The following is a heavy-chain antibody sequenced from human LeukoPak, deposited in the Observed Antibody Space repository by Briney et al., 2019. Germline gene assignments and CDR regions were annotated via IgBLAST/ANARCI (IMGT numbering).Heavy chain of an antibody. V-gene: IGHV4-59*01. Sequence: SETLSLTCTVPRGSISSFYWSWIRQPPGKGLEWIGYIYYSGSTNYNPSLKSRVTISVDTSKNQFSLKLSSVTAADTAVYYCARGKDSNYSYYYYYYYTDVWGKGTTVTVSS. CDR1: RGSISSFY. CDR2: IYYSGST. CDR3: ARGKDSNYSYYYYYYYTDV. D-gene: IGHD4-11*01. J-gene: IGHJ6*03.